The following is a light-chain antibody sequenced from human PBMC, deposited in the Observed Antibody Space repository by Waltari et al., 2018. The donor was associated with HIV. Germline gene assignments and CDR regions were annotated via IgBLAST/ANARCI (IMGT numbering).Light chain of an antibody. V-gene: IGKV3-20*01. J-gene: IGKJ2*02. CDR3: QQCSGSCT. Sequence: EVLLIQPPDALSLSPGDRASPSCRASQTVDNHNLAWSRQLRGQPPRLLIYGASIRAPGVSDRFSGGGSGKEFILNITRLEPEDFAIYFCQQCSGSCTFGQGT. CDR2: GAS. CDR1: QTVDNHN.